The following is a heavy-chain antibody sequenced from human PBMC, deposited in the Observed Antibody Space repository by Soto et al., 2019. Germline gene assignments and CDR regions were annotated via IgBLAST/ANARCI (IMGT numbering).Heavy chain of an antibody. V-gene: IGHV1-2*04. CDR2: IKPNSGGT. CDR3: ARSDYYDSGEVALWY. Sequence: ASVKVSCKASGYTFTGYYIHWVRQAPGQGLEWMGWIKPNSGGTNYAQKFQGWVTMTRDTSITTAYMELSRLRSDDTAVYYCARSDYYDSGEVALWYWGQGTLVTVSS. J-gene: IGHJ4*02. D-gene: IGHD3-22*01. CDR1: GYTFTGYY.